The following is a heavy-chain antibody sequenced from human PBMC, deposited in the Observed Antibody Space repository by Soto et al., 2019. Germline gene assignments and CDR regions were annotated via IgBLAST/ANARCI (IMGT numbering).Heavy chain of an antibody. CDR2: ISSSSSTI. J-gene: IGHJ4*02. V-gene: IGHV3-48*01. Sequence: EVQLVESGGGLVQPGGSLRLSCAASGFTFSSYSMNWVRQAPGKGLEWVSYISSSSSTIYYADSVKGRFTISRDNAKNSPYLQMNSLRAEDTAVYYCARGAYYYDSSGLSYWGQGTLVTVSS. CDR3: ARGAYYYDSSGLSY. CDR1: GFTFSSYS. D-gene: IGHD3-22*01.